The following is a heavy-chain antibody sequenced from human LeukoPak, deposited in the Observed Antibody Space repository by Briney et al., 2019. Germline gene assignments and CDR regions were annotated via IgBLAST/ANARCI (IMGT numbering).Heavy chain of an antibody. CDR1: GFTFSSYS. Sequence: GGSLRLSCAASGFTFSSYSMNWVRQAPGKGLEWVSSISSSSSYIYYADSVKGRFTISRDNAKNSLYLQMNSLRAEDTAVYYCARGFRSSWYGYYFDYWGQGTLVTVSS. CDR2: ISSSSSYI. J-gene: IGHJ4*02. CDR3: ARGFRSSWYGYYFDY. D-gene: IGHD6-13*01. V-gene: IGHV3-21*01.